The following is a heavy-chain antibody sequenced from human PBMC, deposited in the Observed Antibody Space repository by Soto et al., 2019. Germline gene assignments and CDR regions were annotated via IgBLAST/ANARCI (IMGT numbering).Heavy chain of an antibody. J-gene: IGHJ4*02. D-gene: IGHD2-15*01. CDR3: ARVGCSGGTCYSEKYYFDY. V-gene: IGHV4-39*07. CDR1: GGSISSSSYY. Sequence: PSETLSLTCTVSGGSISSSSYYWGWIRQPPGKGLEWIGSIYYSGSTYYNPSLKSRVTISVDTSKNQFSLKLSSVTAADTAVYFCARVGCSGGTCYSEKYYFDYWGQGTLVTVSS. CDR2: IYYSGST.